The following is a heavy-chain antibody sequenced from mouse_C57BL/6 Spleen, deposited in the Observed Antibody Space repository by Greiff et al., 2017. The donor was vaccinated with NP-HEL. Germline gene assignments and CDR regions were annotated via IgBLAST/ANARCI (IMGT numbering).Heavy chain of an antibody. CDR3: ARGGKVPGLDY. Sequence: QVQLQQSGPELVKPGASVKISCKASGYAFSSSWMNWVKQRPGKGLEWIGRIYPGDGDTNYNGKFKGKATLTADKSSSTAYMQLSSLTSEDSAVYFCARGGKVPGLDYWGQGTTLTVSS. CDR1: GYAFSSSW. V-gene: IGHV1-82*01. D-gene: IGHD1-3*01. J-gene: IGHJ2*01. CDR2: IYPGDGDT.